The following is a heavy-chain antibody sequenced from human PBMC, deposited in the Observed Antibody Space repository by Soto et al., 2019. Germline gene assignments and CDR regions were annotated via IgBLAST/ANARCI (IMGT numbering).Heavy chain of an antibody. CDR3: ARDRIIGLGDYPRDYYYGMDV. CDR2: IYYSGCT. J-gene: IGHJ6*02. D-gene: IGHD4-17*01. Sequence: PSETMSLTCTVSGGSISSGGYYWSWIRQHPAKGLEWIGYIYYSGCTYYNPSLKSRVTISVDTSKNQFSLKLSSVTAADTAVYYCARDRIIGLGDYPRDYYYGMDVWGQGTTVTVSS. V-gene: IGHV4-31*02. CDR1: GGSISSGGYY.